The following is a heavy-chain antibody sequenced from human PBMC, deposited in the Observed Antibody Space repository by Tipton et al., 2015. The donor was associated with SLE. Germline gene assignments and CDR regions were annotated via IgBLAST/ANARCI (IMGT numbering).Heavy chain of an antibody. CDR1: GGSITSSSYF. Sequence: PGLVKPSETLSLTCTVSGGSITSSSYFWGWIRQSPGKGLEWIGNINTGGGTYRNPSLMSRVTISVDTSKTQFSLIVTSVTAADTAVYYCVSGPWAYYYYMDVCGKGTKVTVSS. V-gene: IGHV4-39*07. D-gene: IGHD6-25*01. J-gene: IGHJ6*03. CDR3: VSGPWAYYYYMDV. CDR2: INTGGGT.